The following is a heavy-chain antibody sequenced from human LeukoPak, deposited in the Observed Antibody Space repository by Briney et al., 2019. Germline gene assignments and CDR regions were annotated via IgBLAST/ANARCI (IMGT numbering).Heavy chain of an antibody. J-gene: IGHJ5*02. CDR3: ARSTIAVSIWFDP. Sequence: SETLSLTCTVSGGSISSSSYYWGWIRQPPGKGLEWIGSIYYSGSTYYNPSLESRVTISVDTSKNQFSLKLSSVTAADTAVYYCARSTIAVSIWFDPWGQGTLVTVSS. CDR2: IYYSGST. D-gene: IGHD2-15*01. V-gene: IGHV4-39*01. CDR1: GGSISSSSYY.